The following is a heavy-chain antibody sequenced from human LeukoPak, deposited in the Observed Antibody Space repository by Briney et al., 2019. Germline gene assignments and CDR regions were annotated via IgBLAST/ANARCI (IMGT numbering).Heavy chain of an antibody. CDR2: IKSDGGS. J-gene: IGHJ1*01. V-gene: IGHV3-74*01. CDR1: GFTFSTYW. Sequence: GGSLRLSCAASGFTFSTYWMHWVRQAPGKGLVWVSRIKSDGGSNYADSVKGRFTISRDNAKKTVSLQMNSLRPEDTGVYYCARAPSEIGGYYPEYFRHWGQGTLVTVSS. CDR3: ARAPSEIGGYYPEYFRH. D-gene: IGHD3-22*01.